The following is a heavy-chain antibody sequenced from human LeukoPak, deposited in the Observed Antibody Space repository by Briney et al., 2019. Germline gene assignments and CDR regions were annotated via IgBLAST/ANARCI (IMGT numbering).Heavy chain of an antibody. V-gene: IGHV3-23*01. CDR2: ISGSGGGT. CDR1: GFTFSSYA. D-gene: IGHD4-17*01. CDR3: AKDSRYGDYGGY. Sequence: GGSLRLSCAASGFTFSSYAMSWVRQAPGKGLEWVSAISGSGGGTYYADSVKGRFTISRDNSKNTLYLQMNSLRAEDTAVYYCAKDSRYGDYGGYWGQGTLVTVSS. J-gene: IGHJ4*02.